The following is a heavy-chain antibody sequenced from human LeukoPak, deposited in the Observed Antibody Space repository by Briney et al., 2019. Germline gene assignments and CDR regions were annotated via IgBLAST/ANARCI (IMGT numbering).Heavy chain of an antibody. J-gene: IGHJ6*03. Sequence: GGTLRLSCAASGFTFSSYAMSWVRQAPEKGLEWVSGISGSGGSTYHADSVKGRFTISRDNSKNTLYLQMNSLRAEDTAVYYCAKIGRRYDFWTGYYEEEVDYMDVWGKGTTVTVSS. CDR3: AKIGRRYDFWTGYYEEEVDYMDV. V-gene: IGHV3-23*01. D-gene: IGHD3-3*01. CDR1: GFTFSSYA. CDR2: ISGSGGST.